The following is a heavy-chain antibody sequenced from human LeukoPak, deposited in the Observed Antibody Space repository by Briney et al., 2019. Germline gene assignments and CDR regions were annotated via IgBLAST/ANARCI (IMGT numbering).Heavy chain of an antibody. V-gene: IGHV3-21*01. Sequence: GGSLRLSCAAPGFTFSSYSMNWVRQAPGKGLEWVSSISSSSSYIYYADSVKGRFTISRDNAKNSLYLQMNSLRAEDTAVYYCARDRLYYYDSSGYLGTFDYWGQGTLVTVSS. D-gene: IGHD3-22*01. CDR2: ISSSSSYI. CDR3: ARDRLYYYDSSGYLGTFDY. CDR1: GFTFSSYS. J-gene: IGHJ4*02.